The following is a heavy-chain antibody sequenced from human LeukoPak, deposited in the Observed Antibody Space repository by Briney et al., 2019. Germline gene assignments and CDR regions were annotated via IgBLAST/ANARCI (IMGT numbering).Heavy chain of an antibody. J-gene: IGHJ4*02. Sequence: GGSLRLSCAVSGFTFSSYSMSWVRQAPGKGLDWGSSISSSGTYKYYADSVKGRFTISRDNAKNSLYLQMNSLRAEDTAVYYCAKGKDSVAGATNDYWGQGTLVTVSS. CDR3: AKGKDSVAGATNDY. CDR2: ISSSGTYK. CDR1: GFTFSSYS. D-gene: IGHD6-19*01. V-gene: IGHV3-21*01.